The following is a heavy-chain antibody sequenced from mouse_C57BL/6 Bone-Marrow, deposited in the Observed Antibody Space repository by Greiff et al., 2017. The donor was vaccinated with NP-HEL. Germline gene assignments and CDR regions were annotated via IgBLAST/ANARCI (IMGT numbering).Heavy chain of an antibody. CDR3: ANWDQFAY. V-gene: IGHV1-81*01. J-gene: IGHJ3*01. D-gene: IGHD4-1*01. Sequence: VMLVESGAELARPGASVKLSCKASGYTFTSYGISWVKQRTGQGLEWIGEIYPRSGNTYYNEKFKGKATLTADKSSSTAYMELRSLTSEDSAVYFCANWDQFAYWGQGTLVTVSA. CDR2: IYPRSGNT. CDR1: GYTFTSYG.